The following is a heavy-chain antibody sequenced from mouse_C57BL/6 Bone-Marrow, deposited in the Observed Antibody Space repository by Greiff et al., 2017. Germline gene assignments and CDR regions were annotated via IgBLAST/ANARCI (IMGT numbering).Heavy chain of an antibody. CDR3: ASWGGNPHCDAMDY. J-gene: IGHJ4*01. V-gene: IGHV1-81*01. CDR1: GYTFTSYG. CDR2: IYPRSGNT. Sequence: QVQLQQSGAELARPGASVKLSCKASGYTFTSYGISWVKQRTGQGLEWIGEIYPRSGNTYYNEKFKGKATLTADKSSSTAYMELRSLTSEDSAVYFGASWGGNPHCDAMDYWGQGTSVTVSS. D-gene: IGHD2-1*01.